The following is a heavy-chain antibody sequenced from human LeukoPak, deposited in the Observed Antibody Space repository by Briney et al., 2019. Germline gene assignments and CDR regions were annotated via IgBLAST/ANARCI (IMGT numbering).Heavy chain of an antibody. V-gene: IGHV3-30*03. J-gene: IGHJ4*02. Sequence: GRSLRLSCAASGFTFSSYGMHWVRQAPGKGLEWVAVISYDGSNKYYADSVKGRFTISRDNSKNTLYLQMNSLRAEDTAVYYCARDRAFIPGIAAAGADYWGQGTLVTVSS. D-gene: IGHD6-13*01. CDR1: GFTFSSYG. CDR3: ARDRAFIPGIAAAGADY. CDR2: ISYDGSNK.